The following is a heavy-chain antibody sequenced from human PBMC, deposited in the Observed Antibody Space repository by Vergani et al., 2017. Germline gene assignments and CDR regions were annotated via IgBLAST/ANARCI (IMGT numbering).Heavy chain of an antibody. V-gene: IGHV3-48*04. Sequence: EVQLVESGGGLVQPGGSLPLSSPPSLFPFSHYSLHWVRQAPAKALQLLSYISSSSSTIYYADSVKGRFTISRDNAKNSLYLQMNSLRAEDTAVYYCARDYYGSGSYYQYNWFDPWGQGTLVTVSS. CDR3: ARDYYGSGSYYQYNWFDP. D-gene: IGHD3-10*01. J-gene: IGHJ5*02. CDR2: ISSSSSTI. CDR1: LFPFSHYS.